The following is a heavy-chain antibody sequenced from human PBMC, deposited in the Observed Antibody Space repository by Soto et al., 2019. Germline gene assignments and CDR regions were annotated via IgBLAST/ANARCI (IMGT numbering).Heavy chain of an antibody. J-gene: IGHJ4*02. CDR1: GFTFSSFW. Sequence: GGSLRLSCAASGFTFSSFWMSWVRQAPGKGLEWVANIKYGGSEQYYVASVKGRITISRDNAKNSLHLQMNSLRAEDTALYYCARSNAFDYWGQGTLVTVSS. CDR3: ARSNAFDY. CDR2: IKYGGSEQ. V-gene: IGHV3-7*01.